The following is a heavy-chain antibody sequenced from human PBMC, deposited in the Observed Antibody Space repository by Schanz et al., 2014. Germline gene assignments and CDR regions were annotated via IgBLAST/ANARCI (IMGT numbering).Heavy chain of an antibody. CDR1: GNIFTNYY. CDR3: ARVKAVAGTVYDF. CDR2: INPSGGNA. V-gene: IGHV1-46*03. Sequence: QLQLVQSGAEVKRPGASAKVTCKASGNIFTNYYIHWVRQAPGQGLEWMGIINPSGGNANYARKFQGRVTMTRDTSTDTVYLEVRSLRLEDTAVYFCARVKAVAGTVYDFWGQGTLVAVSP. J-gene: IGHJ4*02. D-gene: IGHD6-19*01.